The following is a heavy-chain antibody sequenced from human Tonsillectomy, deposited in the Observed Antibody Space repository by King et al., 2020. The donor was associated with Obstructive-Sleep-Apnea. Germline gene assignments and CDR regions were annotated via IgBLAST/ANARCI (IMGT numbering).Heavy chain of an antibody. J-gene: IGHJ6*02. Sequence: QLQESGPGLVKPSETLSLTCSVSGGSISPYYWNWLRLSPGKGLEWIGYIYYDGSTNYNPSLKSRVTISIDSSRNHFSLKLTSVTATDTAVYYCARRMTSATYFHYSALHVWAQGPTVTVSS. CDR1: GGSISPYY. CDR3: ARRMTSATYFHYSALHV. D-gene: IGHD6-25*01. CDR2: IYYDGST. V-gene: IGHV4-59*12.